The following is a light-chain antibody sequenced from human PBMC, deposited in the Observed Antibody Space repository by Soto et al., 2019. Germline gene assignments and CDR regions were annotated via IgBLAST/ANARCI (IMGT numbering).Light chain of an antibody. CDR2: DAS. V-gene: IGKV1-5*01. CDR3: QHYTSHSPT. CDR1: QTIYTW. J-gene: IGKJ3*01. Sequence: DIQMTQSHSALSASVGDRVTITCRASQTIYTWVAWYQVKPGIAPKLLIYDASSVESGVPSRFSGSGSGTEFTLTISSLQPEDFATYYCQHYTSHSPTFGPGTKVDL.